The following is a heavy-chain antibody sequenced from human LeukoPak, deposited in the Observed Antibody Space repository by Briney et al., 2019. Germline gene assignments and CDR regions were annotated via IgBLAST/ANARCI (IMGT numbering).Heavy chain of an antibody. CDR3: ARGGVVATYYMDV. CDR2: IYYNGRT. D-gene: IGHD1-26*01. Sequence: SETLSLTCAVSGYSISSGYYWSWIRQPPGKGLEWIGYIYYNGRTNYNPSLKSRVTISIDTSSNQFSLILGSVTAADTAVYYCARGGVVATYYMDVWGKGTTVTVSS. V-gene: IGHV4-61*01. J-gene: IGHJ6*03. CDR1: GYSISSGYY.